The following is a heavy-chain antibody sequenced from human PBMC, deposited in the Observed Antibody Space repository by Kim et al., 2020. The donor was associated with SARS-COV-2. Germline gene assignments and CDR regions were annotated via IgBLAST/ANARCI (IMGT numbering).Heavy chain of an antibody. CDR3: AITRGGSGWYFDY. D-gene: IGHD6-19*01. J-gene: IGHJ4*02. Sequence: NTSPKSRLTISVDTSKNQFSVKLRAGTAADTAVYYCAITRGGSGWYFDYWGQGTLVTVSS. V-gene: IGHV4-59*01.